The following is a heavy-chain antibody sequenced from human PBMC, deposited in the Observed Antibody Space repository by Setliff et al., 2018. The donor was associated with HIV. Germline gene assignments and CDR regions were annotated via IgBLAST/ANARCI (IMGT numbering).Heavy chain of an antibody. Sequence: SETLSLTCTVSDYSISSGYFWGWIRQPPGKGLEWIGHIYTTGSTNYNPSLKSRVTISADTSNNQFSLRLTSMTAADTAVYYCARVRGSSSLFYFDYWGQGTLVTVSS. CDR3: ARVRGSSSLFYFDY. V-gene: IGHV4-38-2*02. CDR2: IYTTGST. J-gene: IGHJ4*02. CDR1: DYSISSGYF. D-gene: IGHD6-13*01.